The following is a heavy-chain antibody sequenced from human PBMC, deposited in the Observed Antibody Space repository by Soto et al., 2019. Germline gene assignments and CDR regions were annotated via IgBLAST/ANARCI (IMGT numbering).Heavy chain of an antibody. CDR3: AREINYDILTGYIDY. V-gene: IGHV3-48*01. CDR1: GFTFSSYS. D-gene: IGHD3-9*01. Sequence: PGGSLRLSCAASGFTFSSYSMNWVRQAPGKGLEWVSYISSSSSTIYYADSVKGRFTISRDNAKNSLYLQMNSLRAEDTAVYYCAREINYDILTGYIDYWGQGTLVTVS. CDR2: ISSSSSTI. J-gene: IGHJ4*02.